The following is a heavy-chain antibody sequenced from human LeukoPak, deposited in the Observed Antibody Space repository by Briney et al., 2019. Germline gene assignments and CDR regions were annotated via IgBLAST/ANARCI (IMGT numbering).Heavy chain of an antibody. CDR1: GGTFISYA. V-gene: IGHV1-69*13. CDR2: IIPIFGTA. J-gene: IGHJ4*02. CDR3: AKGKYSSGGVPDY. Sequence: ASVKVSCKASGGTFISYAISWVRQAPGQGLEWMGGIIPIFGTANYAQKFQGRVTITADESTSTAYMELSSLRSEVTAVYYCAKGKYSSGGVPDYWGQGTLVTVSS. D-gene: IGHD6-19*01.